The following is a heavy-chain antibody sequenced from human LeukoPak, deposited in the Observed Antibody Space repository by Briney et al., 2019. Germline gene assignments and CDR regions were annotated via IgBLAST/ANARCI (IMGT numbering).Heavy chain of an antibody. V-gene: IGHV1-8*01. CDR3: ARGRPGLASAGTYDF. CDR2: TNPNSGKA. J-gene: IGHJ4*02. D-gene: IGHD6-13*01. CDR1: GYTFTSSD. Sequence: ASVKVSCKASGYTFTSSDINWVRQAPGQGLEWMGWTNPNSGKAGYARKFQGRVTMTKNTSISTAYMEVSSLGYDDTAIYYCARGRPGLASAGTYDFWGQGTLITVSS.